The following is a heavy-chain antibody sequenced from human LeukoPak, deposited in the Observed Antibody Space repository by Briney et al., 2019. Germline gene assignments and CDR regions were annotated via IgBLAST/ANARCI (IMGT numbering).Heavy chain of an antibody. D-gene: IGHD1-26*01. J-gene: IGHJ6*03. Sequence: SETLSLTCTVSGYSITTNYYWAWIRQSPGAGLEWIGSVYHNGETYYNPSLKSRVIISVDTSKNEFSLRLTSVTAADTAVYYCVTPRSWELSDMAVWGKGTTVIVSS. CDR2: VYHNGET. CDR1: GYSITTNYY. CDR3: VTPRSWELSDMAV. V-gene: IGHV4-38-2*02.